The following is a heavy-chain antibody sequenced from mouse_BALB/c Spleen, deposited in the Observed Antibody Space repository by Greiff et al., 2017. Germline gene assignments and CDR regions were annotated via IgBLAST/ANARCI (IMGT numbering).Heavy chain of an antibody. CDR3: TRGGNYFRYFDV. CDR1: GYTFTSYW. J-gene: IGHJ1*01. V-gene: IGHV1S22*01. D-gene: IGHD2-1*01. CDR2: IYPGSGST. Sequence: LQQPGSELVRPGASVKLSCKASGYTFTSYWMHWVKQRHGQGLEWIGNIYPGSGSTNYDEKFKSKGTLTVDTSSSTAYMHLSSLTSEDSAVYYCTRGGNYFRYFDVWGAGTTVTVSS.